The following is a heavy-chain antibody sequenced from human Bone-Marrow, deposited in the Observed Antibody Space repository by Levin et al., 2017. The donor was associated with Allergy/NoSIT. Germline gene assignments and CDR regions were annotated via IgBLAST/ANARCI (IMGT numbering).Heavy chain of an antibody. CDR3: VKDRSSVDNWNYGGPFES. D-gene: IGHD1-7*01. CDR1: GFTGFTFEDYA. V-gene: IGHV3-9*01. Sequence: SLKISCAASGFTGFTFEDYAMYWVRQAPGKGLEWVAGISWDSDKIAYADSVRGRFTISRDNAKNSLYLQMNSLRAEDTALYYCVKDRSSVDNWNYGGPFESWGQGTLVTVSS. CDR2: ISWDSDKI. J-gene: IGHJ4*02.